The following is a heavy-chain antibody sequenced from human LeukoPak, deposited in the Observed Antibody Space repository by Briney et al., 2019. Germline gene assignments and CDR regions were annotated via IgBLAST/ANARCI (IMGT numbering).Heavy chain of an antibody. V-gene: IGHV3-21*01. CDR1: GFTFSSYS. CDR2: ISSSSSYI. CDR3: ATSDDIVVVSTAPPEDY. D-gene: IGHD2-2*01. Sequence: GGSLRLSCVVSGFTFSSYSINWVRQAPGKGLEWVSSISSSSSYIYSADPVKGRFTISRDNAKNSLYLQMNSLRAEDTAVYYCATSDDIVVVSTAPPEDYWGQGTLVTVSS. J-gene: IGHJ4*02.